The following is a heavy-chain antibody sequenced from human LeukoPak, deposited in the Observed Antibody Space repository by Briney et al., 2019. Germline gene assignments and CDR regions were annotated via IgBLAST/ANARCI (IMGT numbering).Heavy chain of an antibody. J-gene: IGHJ3*02. CDR2: INSDGSST. CDR3: ARRRGYYSSDAFDI. V-gene: IGHV3-74*01. CDR1: RFTFSNYW. D-gene: IGHD3-3*01. Sequence: GGSLRLSCAASRFTFSNYWMHWVRQAPGKGLVYVSRINSDGSSTSHADSVKGRFTISRDNAKNTLYLQMNSLRAEDTAVYYCARRRGYYSSDAFDIWGQGTMVTVSS.